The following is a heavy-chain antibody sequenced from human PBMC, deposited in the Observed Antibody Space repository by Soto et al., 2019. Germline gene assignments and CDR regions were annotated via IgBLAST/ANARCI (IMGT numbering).Heavy chain of an antibody. CDR3: ERDGFWTSSGWRYYYGN. J-gene: IGHJ4*02. CDR1: GYSFTTYT. Sequence: QVQLVQSGAEVKKPGASVWVSCKASGYSFTTYTVHWVRQAPGQRLVWMGWVNADNGNTKYSQKFQGRVTIMRDTSASTVYMELSSLTSEDTAIYFCERDGFWTSSGWRYYYGNWGQGTLVTVSS. CDR2: VNADNGNT. V-gene: IGHV1-3*01. D-gene: IGHD2-2*03.